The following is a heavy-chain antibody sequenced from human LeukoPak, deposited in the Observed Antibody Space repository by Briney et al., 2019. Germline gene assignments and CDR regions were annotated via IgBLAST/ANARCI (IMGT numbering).Heavy chain of an antibody. J-gene: IGHJ4*02. Sequence: SETLSLTCTVSGGSISSSSYYWCWIRQPPGKGLEWIGSIYYSGSTYYNPSLKSRVTISVDTSKNQFSLKLSSVTAADTAVYYCANERIAVASLDYWGQGTLVTVSS. CDR2: IYYSGST. CDR3: ANERIAVASLDY. CDR1: GGSISSSSYY. V-gene: IGHV4-39*01. D-gene: IGHD6-19*01.